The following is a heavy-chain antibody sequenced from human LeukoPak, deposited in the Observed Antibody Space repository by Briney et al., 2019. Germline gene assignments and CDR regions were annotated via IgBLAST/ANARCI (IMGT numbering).Heavy chain of an antibody. D-gene: IGHD3-16*01. V-gene: IGHV3-21*01. J-gene: IGHJ4*02. CDR2: ISSSSSYI. Sequence: GRSLRLSCAASGFTFSSYSMNWVRQAPGKGLEWVSSISSSSSYIYYADSVKGRFTISRDNAKNSLYLQMNSLRAEDTAVYYCAREPLNGGSYSDYWGQGTLVTVSS. CDR3: AREPLNGGSYSDY. CDR1: GFTFSSYS.